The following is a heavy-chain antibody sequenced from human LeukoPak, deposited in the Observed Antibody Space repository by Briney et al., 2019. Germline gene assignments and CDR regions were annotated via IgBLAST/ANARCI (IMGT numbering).Heavy chain of an antibody. CDR3: ARLPAAINGYFDP. Sequence: GGSLRLSCAASGFTFSSYAMSWVRQAPGKGLEWVSATSGSGGSTYYADSVKGRFTISRDNSKNTLYLQMYSLRAEDTAVYYCARLPAAINGYFDPWGQGTLVTVSS. D-gene: IGHD2-2*01. V-gene: IGHV3-23*01. CDR1: GFTFSSYA. J-gene: IGHJ5*02. CDR2: TSGSGGST.